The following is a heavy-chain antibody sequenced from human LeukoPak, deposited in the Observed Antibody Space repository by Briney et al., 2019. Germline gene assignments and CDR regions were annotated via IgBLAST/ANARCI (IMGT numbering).Heavy chain of an antibody. CDR3: YGSGMNWFDP. J-gene: IGHJ5*02. CDR2: IYYSGST. Sequence: PSETLSLTCTVSGGSISSYYWSWIRQPPGKGLEWIGYIYYSGSTNYNPSLKSRVTISVDTSKNQFSLKLSSVTAADTAVYYCYGSGMNWFDPWGQGTLVTVSS. D-gene: IGHD3-10*01. V-gene: IGHV4-59*01. CDR1: GGSISSYY.